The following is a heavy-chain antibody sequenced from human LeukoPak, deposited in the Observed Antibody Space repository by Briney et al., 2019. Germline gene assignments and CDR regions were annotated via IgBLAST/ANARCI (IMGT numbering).Heavy chain of an antibody. CDR1: GGSFSGYY. CDR3: ARDDLAELVRDAFDI. Sequence: NSSETLSLTCAVYGGSFSGYYWSWIRQPPEKGLEWIGEINHSGSTNYNPSLKSRVTISVDTSKNQFSLKLSSVTAADTAVYYCARDDLAELVRDAFDIWGQGTMVTVSS. J-gene: IGHJ3*02. V-gene: IGHV4-34*01. D-gene: IGHD1-1*01. CDR2: INHSGST.